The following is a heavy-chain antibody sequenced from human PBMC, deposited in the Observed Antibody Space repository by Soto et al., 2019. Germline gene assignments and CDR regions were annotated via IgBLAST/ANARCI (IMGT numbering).Heavy chain of an antibody. D-gene: IGHD3-9*01. CDR1: GGSISSYY. CDR3: ARDGGYYDILTGHSRWFDY. J-gene: IGHJ4*02. V-gene: IGHV4-59*01. CDR2: IYYSGST. Sequence: SETLSLTCTVSGGSISSYYWSWIRQPPGKGLEWIGYIYYSGSTNYNPSLKSRVTISVDTSKNQFSLKLSSVTAADTAVYYCARDGGYYDILTGHSRWFDYWGQGTLVTVSS.